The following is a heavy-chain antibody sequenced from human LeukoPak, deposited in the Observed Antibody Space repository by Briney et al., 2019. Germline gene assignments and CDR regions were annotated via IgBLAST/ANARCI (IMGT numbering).Heavy chain of an antibody. Sequence: PEGSLRLSCAASGFTFDDYAMHWVRQAPGKGLEWVSGISWNSGSIGYADSVKGRFTISRDNAKNSLYLQMNSLRAEDTALYYCAKDSSEFLQATITSYFDYWGQGTLVTVSS. J-gene: IGHJ4*02. V-gene: IGHV3-9*01. CDR2: ISWNSGSI. D-gene: IGHD5-24*01. CDR1: GFTFDDYA. CDR3: AKDSSEFLQATITSYFDY.